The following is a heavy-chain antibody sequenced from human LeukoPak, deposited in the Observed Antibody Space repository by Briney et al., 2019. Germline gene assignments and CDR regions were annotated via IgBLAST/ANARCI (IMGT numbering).Heavy chain of an antibody. CDR3: AALYKLLPNDAFDI. CDR2: IKQDGSEK. CDR1: GFTFSSYW. J-gene: IGHJ3*02. Sequence: GGSLRLSCAASGFTFSSYWMSWVRQAPGKGLEWVANIKQDGSEKYYVDSVKGRFTISRDNAKNSLYLQMNSLRAEDTAVYYCAALYKLLPNDAFDIWGQGTMVTVSS. D-gene: IGHD2-2*01. V-gene: IGHV3-7*01.